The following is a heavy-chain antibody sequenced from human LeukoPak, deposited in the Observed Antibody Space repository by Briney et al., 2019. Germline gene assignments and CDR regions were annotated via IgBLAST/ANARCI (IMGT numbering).Heavy chain of an antibody. CDR3: ARGRRETLPTVATRGDR. D-gene: IGHD4-11*01. CDR1: GGSFSGYY. J-gene: IGHJ4*02. Sequence: PETLSLTCAVYGGSFSGYYWSWIRQPPGKGLEWIGEINHSGSTNYNPSLKSRVTISVDTSKNQFSLKLSSVTAADTAVYYCARGRRETLPTVATRGDRWGQGTLVTVSS. V-gene: IGHV4-34*01. CDR2: INHSGST.